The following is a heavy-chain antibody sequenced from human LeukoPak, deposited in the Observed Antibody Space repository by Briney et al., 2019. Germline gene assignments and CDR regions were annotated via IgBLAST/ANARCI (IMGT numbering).Heavy chain of an antibody. Sequence: SETLSLTCTFSGGSISSYYWSWIRQPAGKGLEWIGRIHSSGSTNYNPSLKSRVTMSVDTSKNQFSLKLSPVTAADTAVYYCVRDRYYYDSSGYRFDYWGQGTLVTVSS. CDR1: GGSISSYY. V-gene: IGHV4-4*07. J-gene: IGHJ4*02. CDR3: VRDRYYYDSSGYRFDY. CDR2: IHSSGST. D-gene: IGHD3-22*01.